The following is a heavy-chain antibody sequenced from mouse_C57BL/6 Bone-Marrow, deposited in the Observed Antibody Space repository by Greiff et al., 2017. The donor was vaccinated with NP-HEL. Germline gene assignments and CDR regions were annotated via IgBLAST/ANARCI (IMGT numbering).Heavy chain of an antibody. J-gene: IGHJ4*01. V-gene: IGHV1-19*01. CDR1: GYTFTDYY. CDR2: INPYNGGT. D-gene: IGHD2-3*01. Sequence: VHVKQSGPVLVKPGASVKMSCKASGYTFTDYYMNWVKQSHGKSLEWIGVINPYNGGTSYNQKFKGKATLTVDKSSSTAYMELNSLTSEDSAVYYCARSDDPYAMDYWGQGTSVTVSS. CDR3: ARSDDPYAMDY.